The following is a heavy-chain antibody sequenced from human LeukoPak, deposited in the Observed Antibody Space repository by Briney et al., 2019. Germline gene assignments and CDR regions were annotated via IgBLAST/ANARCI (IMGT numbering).Heavy chain of an antibody. V-gene: IGHV4-59*01. D-gene: IGHD6-19*01. CDR2: IYYSGST. CDR1: GGSISSYY. J-gene: IGHJ4*02. Sequence: SETLSLTCTVSGGSISSYYWSWIRQPPGKGLEWIGYIYYSGSTNYNPSPKSRVTISVDTSKNQFSLKLSSVTAADTAVYYCARGLPGIAVAGTPIDYWGQGTLVTVSS. CDR3: ARGLPGIAVAGTPIDY.